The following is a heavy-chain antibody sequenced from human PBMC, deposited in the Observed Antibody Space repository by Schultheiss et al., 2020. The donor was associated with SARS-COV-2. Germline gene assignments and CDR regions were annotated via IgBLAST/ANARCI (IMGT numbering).Heavy chain of an antibody. CDR2: ISYDGSNK. D-gene: IGHD1-26*01. V-gene: IGHV3-30*03. J-gene: IGHJ3*02. CDR3: ARDGRRWELLGDAFDI. CDR1: GFTFSSYG. Sequence: GESLKISCAASGFTFSSYGMHWVRQAPGKGLEWVAVISYDGSNKYYADSVKGRFTISRDNSKNTLYLQMNSLTAEDTAVYYCARDGRRWELLGDAFDIWGQGTMVTVSS.